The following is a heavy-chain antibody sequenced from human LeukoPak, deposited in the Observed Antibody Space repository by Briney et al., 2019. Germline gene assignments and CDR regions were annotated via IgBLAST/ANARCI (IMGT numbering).Heavy chain of an antibody. V-gene: IGHV4-34*12. CDR1: GGSFSSYY. Sequence: ASETLSLTCAVYGGSFSSYYWGWVRQPPGKGLEWIGNIFYSGSTYYSPSLKSRVTISLDTSRNQFSLKLNSVTAADTAVYYCAKSNGYGLVDIWGQGTMVTVSS. J-gene: IGHJ3*02. CDR3: AKSNGYGLVDI. D-gene: IGHD3-10*01. CDR2: IFYSGST.